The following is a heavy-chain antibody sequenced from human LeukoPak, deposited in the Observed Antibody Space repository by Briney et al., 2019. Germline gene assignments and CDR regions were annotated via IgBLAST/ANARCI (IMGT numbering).Heavy chain of an antibody. D-gene: IGHD5-18*01. CDR3: AKGRWIQLWFDY. V-gene: IGHV3-23*01. J-gene: IGHJ4*02. Sequence: GGSLRLSCAASGFTFSSYAMSRVRQAPGKGLEWVSAISGSGGSTYYADSVKGRFTISRDNSKNTLYLQMNSLRAEDTAVYYCAKGRWIQLWFDYWGQGTLVTVSS. CDR1: GFTFSSYA. CDR2: ISGSGGST.